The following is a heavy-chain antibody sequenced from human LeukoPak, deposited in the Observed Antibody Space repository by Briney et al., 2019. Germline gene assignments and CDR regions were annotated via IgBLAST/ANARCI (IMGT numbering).Heavy chain of an antibody. Sequence: ASVKVSCKASGYTFTDYYINWVRQAPGQGLEWMGWINPNSGDTNYAQKFQDRVTMTRDTSISTAYMELSSLRSDDTAVYYCARDPRVRGATPYLGDYWGQGTLVTVSS. D-gene: IGHD1-26*01. CDR2: INPNSGDT. J-gene: IGHJ4*02. CDR1: GYTFTDYY. CDR3: ARDPRVRGATPYLGDY. V-gene: IGHV1-2*02.